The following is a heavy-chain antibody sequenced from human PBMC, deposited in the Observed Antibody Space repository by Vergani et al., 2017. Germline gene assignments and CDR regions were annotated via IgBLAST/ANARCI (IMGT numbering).Heavy chain of an antibody. V-gene: IGHV3-30*18. CDR3: AKLLLNITTPDRGDF. CDR2: ISYDGDTT. D-gene: IGHD1-1*01. J-gene: IGHJ4*02. CDR1: GFRFRDYG. Sequence: HVQMVESGGGVVQPGRSLRLSCAVSGFRFRDYGMHWVRQAPGRGLELVALISYDGDTTYYEDSVKGRFTISRDNSKNTLFLQMHSLRVEDTALYYCAKLLLNITTPDRGDFWGQGSLVTVSS.